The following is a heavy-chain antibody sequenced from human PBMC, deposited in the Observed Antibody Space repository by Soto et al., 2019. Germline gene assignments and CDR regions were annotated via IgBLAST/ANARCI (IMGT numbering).Heavy chain of an antibody. CDR2: ISSDGTIQ. V-gene: IGHV3-30*18. CDR3: PKGLQSSGRTLAVS. Sequence: QVHLVESGGGVVQPGRSLRLSCAAAGFTFSSYGMHWVRQAPGKGLEWLSLISSDGTIQYYVDSVKGRFTISRENSKSTLFLQMSSLKPEHTAVYYCPKGLQSSGRTLAVSRGQGTLVAVSS. CDR1: GFTFSSYG. D-gene: IGHD1-26*01. J-gene: IGHJ4*02.